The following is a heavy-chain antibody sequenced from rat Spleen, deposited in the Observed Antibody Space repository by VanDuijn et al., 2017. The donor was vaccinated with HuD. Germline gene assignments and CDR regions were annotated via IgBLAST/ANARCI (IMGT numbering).Heavy chain of an antibody. Sequence: EVQLVESGGGLVQPGRSMKLSCAALGFTFSNYYMAWVRQASAKGLEWVASISSGGGDTYYRDSVKGRFTISRDIAKSILFLEMDSLRSEDTATYYCTRVRYGGVMDAWGQGASVTVSS. CDR2: ISSGGGDT. V-gene: IGHV5-25*01. CDR3: TRVRYGGVMDA. J-gene: IGHJ4*01. CDR1: GFTFSNYY. D-gene: IGHD1-11*01.